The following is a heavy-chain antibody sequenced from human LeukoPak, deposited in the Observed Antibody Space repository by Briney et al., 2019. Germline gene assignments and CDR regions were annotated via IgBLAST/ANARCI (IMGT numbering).Heavy chain of an antibody. D-gene: IGHD2-2*02. CDR3: TRTIDY. J-gene: IGHJ4*02. Sequence: GGSLRLSCAASGFTFSNYWMPWVRQAPGKGLVWVSRINTDGSTTTYADSVKGRFTISRDNAKNTLYLQMNSLRAEDTAVYYCTRTIDYWGQGTLVTVSS. V-gene: IGHV3-74*01. CDR1: GFTFSNYW. CDR2: INTDGSTT.